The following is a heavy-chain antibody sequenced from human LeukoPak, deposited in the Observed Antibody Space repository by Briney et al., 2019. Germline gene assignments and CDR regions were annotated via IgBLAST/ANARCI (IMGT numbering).Heavy chain of an antibody. V-gene: IGHV4-59*01. J-gene: IGHJ5*02. D-gene: IGHD1-26*01. CDR3: ARGPSGSYNWFDP. Sequence: PSETLSLTCTVSGGSMSNYHWSWIRQPPGKGLEWIGYIYSSGSTNYNPSLKSRVTISVDTSKNQFSLRLSSVTAADTAVYYCARGPSGSYNWFDPWGQGTLVTASS. CDR1: GGSMSNYH. CDR2: IYSSGST.